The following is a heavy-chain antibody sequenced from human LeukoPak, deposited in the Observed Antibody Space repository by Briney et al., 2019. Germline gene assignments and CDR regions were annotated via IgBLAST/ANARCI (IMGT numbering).Heavy chain of an antibody. J-gene: IGHJ6*03. CDR2: ISSSSSTI. V-gene: IGHV3-48*01. CDR1: GFTFSSYS. D-gene: IGHD3-22*01. CDR3: ARDMETYYYDSSVYMGV. Sequence: GGSLRLSCAASGFTFSSYSMNWVRQAPGKGLEWVSYISSSSSTIYYADSVKGRFTISRDNAKNSLYLQMSSLRAEDTAVYYCARDMETYYYDSSVYMGVWGKGTTVTVSS.